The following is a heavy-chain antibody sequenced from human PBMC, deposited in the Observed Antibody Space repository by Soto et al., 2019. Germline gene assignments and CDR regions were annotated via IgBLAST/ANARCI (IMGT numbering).Heavy chain of an antibody. V-gene: IGHV3-23*01. J-gene: IGHJ5*02. CDR2: ISGSGGST. CDR3: AKDQDDSSGSPRVYNWFDP. CDR1: GFTFSSYA. Sequence: GGSLRLSCAASGFTFSSYAMSWVRQAPGKGLEWVSAISGSGGSTYYADSVKGRFTISRDNSKNTLYLQMNSLRAEDTAVYYCAKDQDDSSGSPRVYNWFDPWGQGTLVTVSS. D-gene: IGHD3-22*01.